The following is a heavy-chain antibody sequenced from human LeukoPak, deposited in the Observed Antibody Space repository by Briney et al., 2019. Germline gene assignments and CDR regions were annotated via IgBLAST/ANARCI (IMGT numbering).Heavy chain of an antibody. CDR1: GYTFTAYT. CDR3: AREFDSYYMDV. CDR2: INTNTGNP. J-gene: IGHJ6*03. Sequence: ASVTVSCKASGYTFTAYTIKWVRQAPGQGLEWMGWINTNTGNPTYAQGFTGRFVFSLDTSVSTAYLQISSLKAEDTAVYYCAREFDSYYMDVWGKGTTVTVSS. V-gene: IGHV7-4-1*02. D-gene: IGHD3-10*01.